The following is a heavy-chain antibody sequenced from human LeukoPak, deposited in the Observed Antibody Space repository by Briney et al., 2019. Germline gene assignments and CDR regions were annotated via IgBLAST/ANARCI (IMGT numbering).Heavy chain of an antibody. CDR3: ARDRHGPSSWYVSETHYFDY. Sequence: SQTLSLTCAISGDSVSSNSAAWNWIRQSPSRGLEWLGRTYYRSKWYNDYAVSVKSRITINPDTSKNQFSLQLNSVTPEDTAVYYCARDRHGPSSWYVSETHYFDYWGQGTLVTVSS. CDR2: TYYRSKWYN. J-gene: IGHJ4*02. D-gene: IGHD6-13*01. V-gene: IGHV6-1*01. CDR1: GDSVSSNSAA.